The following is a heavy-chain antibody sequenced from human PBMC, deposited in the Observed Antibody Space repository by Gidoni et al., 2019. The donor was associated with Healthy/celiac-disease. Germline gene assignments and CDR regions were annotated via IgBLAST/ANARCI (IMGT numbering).Heavy chain of an antibody. D-gene: IGHD4-17*01. CDR3: AGALRDYGDYVFGP. V-gene: IGHV4-61*02. CDR2: IYTSGST. CDR1: GGSISRGSYY. J-gene: IGHJ5*02. Sequence: QVQLQASGPGLVKPSHTLSLTCPVSGGSISRGSYYWSWIRHPAGKGLEWIGRIYTSGSTNYNPSLKSRVTISVDTSKNQFSLKLSSVTAADTAVYYCAGALRDYGDYVFGPWGQGTLVTVSS.